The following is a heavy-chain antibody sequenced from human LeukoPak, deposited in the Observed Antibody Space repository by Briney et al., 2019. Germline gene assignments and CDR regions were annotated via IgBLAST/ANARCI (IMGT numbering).Heavy chain of an antibody. J-gene: IGHJ5*02. Sequence: FGPTLVNPTQTLTLTCTFSGFSLSTSGVGVGWIRQPPGKALEWLALIYWDDDKRYSPSLKSRLTITKDTSKNQVVLTMTNMDPVDTATYYCAHRPLAVTGTNWFDPWGQGTLVTVSS. V-gene: IGHV2-5*02. CDR2: IYWDDDK. CDR3: AHRPLAVTGTNWFDP. D-gene: IGHD6-19*01. CDR1: GFSLSTSGVG.